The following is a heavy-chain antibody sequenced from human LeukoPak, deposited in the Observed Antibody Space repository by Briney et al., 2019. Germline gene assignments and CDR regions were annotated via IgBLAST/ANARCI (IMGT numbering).Heavy chain of an antibody. J-gene: IGHJ4*02. CDR1: GYAFTDYY. Sequence: ASVKDSCKASGYAFTDYYLHCMREAPGQGLEWMGWINPNSGGTNFAQKFQGRVTMTGDTSISTAYMEMSRVTSDATAVYYSLPGFLRPAMVTTQRDYSGQGTLVTVST. CDR2: INPNSGGT. CDR3: LPGFLRPAMVTTQRDY. V-gene: IGHV1-2*02. D-gene: IGHD5-18*01.